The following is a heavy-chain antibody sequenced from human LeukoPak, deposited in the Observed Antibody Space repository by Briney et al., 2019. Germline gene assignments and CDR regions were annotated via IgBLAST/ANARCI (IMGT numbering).Heavy chain of an antibody. Sequence: GGSLRLSCAASGFTFSSYSMNWVRQAPGKGLEWVSYISSSSSAIYYADSVKGRFTISRDNAKNSLYLQMNSLRAEDTAVYYCARVTVITSFDYWGQGTLVTVSS. D-gene: IGHD4-17*01. V-gene: IGHV3-48*01. J-gene: IGHJ4*02. CDR3: ARVTVITSFDY. CDR1: GFTFSSYS. CDR2: ISSSSSAI.